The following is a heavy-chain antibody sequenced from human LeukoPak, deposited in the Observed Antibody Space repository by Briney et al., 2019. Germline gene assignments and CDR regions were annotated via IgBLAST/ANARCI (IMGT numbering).Heavy chain of an antibody. V-gene: IGHV3-30*18. D-gene: IGHD5-18*01. CDR3: AKDGGYSYGGAFDI. J-gene: IGHJ3*02. CDR1: GFTFSSYA. Sequence: GGSLRLSCAASGFTFSSYAMHWVRQAPGKGLEWVAVISYDGTNKYYADSVKGRFTISRDNSKNTLYLQMNRLRAEDTAVYYCAKDGGYSYGGAFDIWGQGTMVTVSS. CDR2: ISYDGTNK.